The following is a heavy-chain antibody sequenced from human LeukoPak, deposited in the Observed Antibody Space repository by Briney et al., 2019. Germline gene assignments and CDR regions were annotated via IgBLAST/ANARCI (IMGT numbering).Heavy chain of an antibody. Sequence: PSETLSLTCTVSGGSISSSSYYWGWIRQPPGKGLEWIGSIYYSGSTYYNLSLKSRVTISVDTSKNQFSLKLSSVTAADTAVYYCARGVFRIGVPPRMDVWGQGTTVTVSS. D-gene: IGHD3-10*01. CDR1: GGSISSSSYY. CDR2: IYYSGST. V-gene: IGHV4-39*01. CDR3: ARGVFRIGVPPRMDV. J-gene: IGHJ6*02.